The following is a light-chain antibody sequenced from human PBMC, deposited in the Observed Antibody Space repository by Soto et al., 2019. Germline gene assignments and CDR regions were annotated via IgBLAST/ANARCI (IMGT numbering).Light chain of an antibody. CDR2: GAS. CDR1: QSVGSY. Sequence: EVVLTQSPATISLSPGERATLSCRASQSVGSYLAWYQQKPGQAPRLLIYGASNRAPGIPARFSGSGSGTDFTLTISSLEPEDFAVYHCLQRSIGFTFGPGTKVDIK. CDR3: LQRSIGFT. V-gene: IGKV3-11*01. J-gene: IGKJ3*01.